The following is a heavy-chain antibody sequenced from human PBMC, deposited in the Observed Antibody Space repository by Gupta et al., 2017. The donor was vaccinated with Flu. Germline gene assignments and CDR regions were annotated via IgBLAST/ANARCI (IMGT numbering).Heavy chain of an antibody. CDR1: GYTFTSHA. D-gene: IGHD1-1*01. Sequence: QVQLVQSGSELKKPGASVKVSCKASGYTFTSHAINWVRQTPGQGLEWMGWINTNTGNPTYAQGFTERFVFSLDTSVGTAYLQISSLKAEDTAVYYCARECIWTNNRKGGDYWGQGTLVTVSS. V-gene: IGHV7-4-1*02. CDR3: ARECIWTNNRKGGDY. CDR2: INTNTGNP. J-gene: IGHJ4*02.